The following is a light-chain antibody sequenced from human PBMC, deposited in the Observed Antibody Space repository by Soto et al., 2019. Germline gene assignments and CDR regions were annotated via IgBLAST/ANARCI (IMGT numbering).Light chain of an antibody. J-gene: IGKJ2*01. CDR1: QAIKDD. CDR2: RSS. Sequence: AIQMTQSPSSLSASVGDRVNITCRASQAIKDDLVWYQQRPGKAPKLLVYRSSRLQNGVPSRFSGSGSGTDFTLTISSLQPEDFATYYCLPDYNYPYTFGQGTKLEI. CDR3: LPDYNYPYT. V-gene: IGKV1-6*01.